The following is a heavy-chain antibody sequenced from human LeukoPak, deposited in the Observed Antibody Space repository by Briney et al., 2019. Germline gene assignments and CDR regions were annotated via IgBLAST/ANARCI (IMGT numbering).Heavy chain of an antibody. CDR2: IKEDGSEK. Sequence: GGSLRLSCVASGFIFSSYWMSWVRQTPGKGLEWVANIKEDGSEKYYVDSVKGRFTISRDNAKNSLYLQMNSLRVEDTAIYYCASNLASSFHIWGQGKMVIVSS. J-gene: IGHJ3*02. V-gene: IGHV3-7*01. D-gene: IGHD3-10*01. CDR1: GFIFSSYW. CDR3: ASNLASSFHI.